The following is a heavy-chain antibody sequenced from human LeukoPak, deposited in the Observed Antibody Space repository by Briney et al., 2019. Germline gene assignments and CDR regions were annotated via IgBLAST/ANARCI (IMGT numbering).Heavy chain of an antibody. Sequence: SVKVSCKASGGTFSSYAISWVRQAPGQGLEWMGGIIPIFGTANYAQKFQGRVTITADESTSTAYMELSSLRSEDTAVYYCARGDSSSPHFYYYMDVWGKGTTVTISS. J-gene: IGHJ6*03. D-gene: IGHD6-13*01. CDR2: IIPIFGTA. CDR1: GGTFSSYA. V-gene: IGHV1-69*01. CDR3: ARGDSSSPHFYYYMDV.